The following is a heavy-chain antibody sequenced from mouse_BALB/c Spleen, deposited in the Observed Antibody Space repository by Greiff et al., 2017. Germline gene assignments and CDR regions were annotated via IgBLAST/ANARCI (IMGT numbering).Heavy chain of an antibody. Sequence: EVQLVESGPGLVKPSQSLSLTCTVTGYSITSDYAWNWIRQFPGNKLEWMGYISYSGSTSYNPSLKSRISITRDTSKNQFFLQLNSVTTEDTATYYCARSELSAMDYWGQGTSVTVSS. J-gene: IGHJ4*01. V-gene: IGHV3-2*02. CDR3: ARSELSAMDY. D-gene: IGHD1-1*02. CDR1: GYSITSDYA. CDR2: ISYSGST.